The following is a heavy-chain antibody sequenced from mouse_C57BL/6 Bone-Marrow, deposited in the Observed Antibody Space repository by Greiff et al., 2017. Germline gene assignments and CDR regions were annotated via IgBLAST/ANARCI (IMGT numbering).Heavy chain of an antibody. J-gene: IGHJ2*01. CDR2: IYPGSGST. D-gene: IGHD2-4*01. V-gene: IGHV1-55*01. Sequence: VQLQQPGAELVKPGASVKMSCKASGYTFTSYWITWVKQRPGQGLEWIGDIYPGSGSTNYNEKFKSTATLTVDTSSSTAYMQLSSLTSEDAAVYYCASIYDDYDRYYIDYWGQGTTLTVSS. CDR3: ASIYDDYDRYYIDY. CDR1: GYTFTSYW.